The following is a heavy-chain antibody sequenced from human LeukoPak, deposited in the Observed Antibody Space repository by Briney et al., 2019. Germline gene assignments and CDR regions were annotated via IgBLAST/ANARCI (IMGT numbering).Heavy chain of an antibody. Sequence: SETLSLTCAVYGGSFSGYYWSWIRRPPGKGLGWIGEINHSGSTNYNPSLKSRVTISVDTSRNQFSLKLSSVTAADTAVYYCARGERRITIFGVVVNWFDPWGQGTLVTVSS. J-gene: IGHJ5*02. CDR1: GGSFSGYY. CDR3: ARGERRITIFGVVVNWFDP. CDR2: INHSGST. D-gene: IGHD3-3*01. V-gene: IGHV4-34*01.